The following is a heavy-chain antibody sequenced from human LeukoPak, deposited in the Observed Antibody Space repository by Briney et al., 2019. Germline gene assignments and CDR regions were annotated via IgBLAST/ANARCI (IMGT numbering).Heavy chain of an antibody. CDR2: IKEDGSER. Sequence: GGSLRLSCAASGFTFSSYWMSWVRLAPGKGLEWVANIKEDGSERNYVDSVKGRFTISRDNAKNSLYLQMNSLRAEDTAVYYCADGTTVTTPLDYWGQGTLVTVSS. CDR3: ADGTTVTTPLDY. V-gene: IGHV3-7*03. J-gene: IGHJ4*02. CDR1: GFTFSSYW. D-gene: IGHD4-17*01.